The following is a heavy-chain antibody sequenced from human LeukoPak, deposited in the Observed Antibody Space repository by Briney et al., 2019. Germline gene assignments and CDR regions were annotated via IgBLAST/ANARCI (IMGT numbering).Heavy chain of an antibody. V-gene: IGHV3-30*04. J-gene: IGHJ5*02. Sequence: PGGSLRLSCSASGFTFSSYAMHWVRQAPGKGLEWVAVISYDGSNKYYADSVKGRFTISRDNSKNTLYLQMNSLRAEDTAVYYCARGRVPAAIGWFDPWGQGTLVTVSS. CDR2: ISYDGSNK. CDR1: GFTFSSYA. CDR3: ARGRVPAAIGWFDP. D-gene: IGHD2-2*01.